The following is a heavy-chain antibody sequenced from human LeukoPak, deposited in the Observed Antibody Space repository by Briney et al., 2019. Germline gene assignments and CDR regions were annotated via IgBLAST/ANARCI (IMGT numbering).Heavy chain of an antibody. Sequence: GGSLRLSCAASGIILTNYAVSWVRQAPGKGLEWVAAISDSGTLDYADSVRGRFIISRDISKKMVYLQMNSLRAEDTAIYYCAKVNWARYTVHDDYWGRGTLVTVSS. CDR3: AKVNWARYTVHDDY. V-gene: IGHV3-23*01. CDR1: GIILTNYA. D-gene: IGHD5-24*01. J-gene: IGHJ4*01. CDR2: ISDSGTL.